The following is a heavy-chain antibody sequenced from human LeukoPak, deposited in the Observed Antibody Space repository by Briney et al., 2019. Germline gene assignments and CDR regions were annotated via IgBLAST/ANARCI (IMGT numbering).Heavy chain of an antibody. J-gene: IGHJ3*02. CDR2: IYYSGST. V-gene: IGHV4-4*02. CDR1: GDSISSNNW. CDR3: AREGPITFGGVIDGGAFDI. Sequence: SETLSLTCAVSGDSISSNNWLSWVRQPPGKGLEWIGSIYYSGSTYYNPSLKSRVTISVDTSKNQFSLKLSSVTAADTAVYYCAREGPITFGGVIDGGAFDIWGQGTMVTVSS. D-gene: IGHD3-16*01.